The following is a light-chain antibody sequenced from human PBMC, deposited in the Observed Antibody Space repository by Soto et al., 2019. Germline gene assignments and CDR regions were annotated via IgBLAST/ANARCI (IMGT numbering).Light chain of an antibody. CDR3: QQYGSSPTT. CDR2: VAS. J-gene: IGKJ1*01. V-gene: IGKV3-20*01. Sequence: EIVMTQSPATLSVSPGERATLSCRASQSVSNSYLAWYQQKPGQAPRLLIYVASRRATGIPDRFSGSGSGTDFTLTISRLEPEDFAVYYCQQYGSSPTTFGQGTKVDIK. CDR1: QSVSNSY.